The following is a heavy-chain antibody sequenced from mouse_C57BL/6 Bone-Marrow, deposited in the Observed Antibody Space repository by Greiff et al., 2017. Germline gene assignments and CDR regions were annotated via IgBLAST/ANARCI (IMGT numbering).Heavy chain of an antibody. D-gene: IGHD2-5*01. Sequence: EVKLVESGGGLVQPGGSMKLSCAASGFTFSDAWMDWVRQSPEKGLEWVAEIRNKANNHATYYAESVKGRFTISRDDSKSSVYLQMNSLRAEDTGIYYCTRGVYSNSFPWFAYWGQGTLVTVSA. CDR2: IRNKANNHAT. J-gene: IGHJ3*01. CDR1: GFTFSDAW. CDR3: TRGVYSNSFPWFAY. V-gene: IGHV6-6*01.